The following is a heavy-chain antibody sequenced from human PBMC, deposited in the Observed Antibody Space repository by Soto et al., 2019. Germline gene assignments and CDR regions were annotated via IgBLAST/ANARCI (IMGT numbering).Heavy chain of an antibody. J-gene: IGHJ3*02. D-gene: IGHD1-26*01. CDR3: ARERHGSGDAFDI. Sequence: GGSLRLSCAASGFTFSSYSMNWVRQAPGKGLEWVSSISSSSSYIYYADSVKGRFTISRDNAKNSLYLQMNSLRAEDTAVYYCARERHGSGDAFDIWGQGTMVTVSS. CDR2: ISSSSSYI. CDR1: GFTFSSYS. V-gene: IGHV3-21*01.